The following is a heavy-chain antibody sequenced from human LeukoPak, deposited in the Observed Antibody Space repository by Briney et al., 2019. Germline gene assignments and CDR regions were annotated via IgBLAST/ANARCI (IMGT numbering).Heavy chain of an antibody. CDR2: IYYSGST. CDR1: GGSISSSSYY. CDR3: ARESCTSNKCIKGFDY. V-gene: IGHV4-39*07. Sequence: SETLSLTCTVSGGSISSSSYYWGWIRQPPGKGLEWIGSIYYSGSTYYNPSLKSRVTISVDTSKNQFSLKLSSVTAADTAVYYCARESCTSNKCIKGFDYWGQGTLVTVSS. D-gene: IGHD2-2*01. J-gene: IGHJ4*02.